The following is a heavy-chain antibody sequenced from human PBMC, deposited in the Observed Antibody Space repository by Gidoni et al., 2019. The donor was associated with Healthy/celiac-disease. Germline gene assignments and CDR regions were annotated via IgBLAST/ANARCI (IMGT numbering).Heavy chain of an antibody. J-gene: IGHJ6*02. CDR1: GYSFTSYW. D-gene: IGHD2-15*01. CDR2: IDPSDSYT. V-gene: IGHV5-10-1*03. CDR3: ARHLGGGSDYYYYGMDV. Sequence: EVQLVQSGAEVKKTGESLRISCKGSGYSFTSYWISWVRQMPGKGLEWMGRIDPSDSYTNYSPSFQGHVTISADKSISTAYLQWSSLKASDTAMYYCARHLGGGSDYYYYGMDVWGQGTTVTVSS.